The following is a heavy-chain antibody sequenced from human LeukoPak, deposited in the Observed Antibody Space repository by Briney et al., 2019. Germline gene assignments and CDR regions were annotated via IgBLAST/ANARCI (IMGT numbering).Heavy chain of an antibody. CDR1: GGSFSGYY. CDR3: ARADYDFWSGYYTSSYFDY. CDR2: INHSGST. D-gene: IGHD3-3*01. J-gene: IGHJ4*02. Sequence: SETLSLTCAVYGGSFSGYYWSWIRQPPGKGLQCLGEINHSGSTNYNPSLKSRVTISVDTSKNQFSLKLSSVTAADTAVYYCARADYDFWSGYYTSSYFDYWGQGTLVTVSS. V-gene: IGHV4-34*01.